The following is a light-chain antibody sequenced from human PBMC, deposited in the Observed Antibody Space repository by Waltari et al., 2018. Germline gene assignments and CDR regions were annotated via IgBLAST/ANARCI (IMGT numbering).Light chain of an antibody. Sequence: EIVLTQSPATLSLSPGESATLSCRASQSVNKYLDWFLQKPGQAPRLLIYGASNRAAGIPARFSGSGSGTDFTLTISSLEPEDFAVYYCLKRAGGPLFGGGTKVE. V-gene: IGKV3-11*01. CDR3: LKRAGGPL. CDR2: GAS. J-gene: IGKJ4*01. CDR1: QSVNKY.